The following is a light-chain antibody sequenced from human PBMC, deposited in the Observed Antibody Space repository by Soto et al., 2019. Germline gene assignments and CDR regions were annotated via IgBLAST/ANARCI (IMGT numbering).Light chain of an antibody. CDR3: QQYNNWPQT. CDR2: GAS. CDR1: QTIGNK. Sequence: VFTQSPATLSGSQEARVALFGRATQTIGNKLAWYLQRPGQAPRLLMYGASTRATDIPARFSGSGSGTEFTLTISSLQSEDFAVYYCQQYNNWPQTFGQGTKVDIK. J-gene: IGKJ1*01. V-gene: IGKV3-15*01.